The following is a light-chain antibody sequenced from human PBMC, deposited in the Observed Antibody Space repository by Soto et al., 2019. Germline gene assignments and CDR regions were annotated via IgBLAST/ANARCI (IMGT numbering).Light chain of an antibody. V-gene: IGKV1-5*03. J-gene: IGKJ1*01. Sequence: DVHLPQSPSTLSAVVGDRVTITCRASQSITRLLAWYQLKPGKAPKLLISTASRLQRGVPSRFSGNGSETAFTLTISSLQPDDFATYYCQQYITYQWTFGQGTKVDI. CDR2: TAS. CDR1: QSITRL. CDR3: QQYITYQWT.